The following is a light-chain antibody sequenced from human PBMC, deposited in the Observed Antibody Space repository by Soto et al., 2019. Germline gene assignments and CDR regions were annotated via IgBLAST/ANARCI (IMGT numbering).Light chain of an antibody. J-gene: IGKJ4*02. CDR3: QQTDDSPRT. V-gene: IGKV1-12*01. CDR2: ATS. Sequence: DIQMTQSPSSVSASVGDTVTITCRASQGIYSRLAWYQQKPGKAPELLIYATSTLQNGVPSRFSSSGFGTDFTLSIGSLQPEDSASYVCQQTDDSPRTFGGWTKGDLK. CDR1: QGIYSR.